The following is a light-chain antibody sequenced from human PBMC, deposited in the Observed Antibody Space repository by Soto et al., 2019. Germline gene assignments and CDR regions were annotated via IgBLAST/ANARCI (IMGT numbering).Light chain of an antibody. J-gene: IGKJ1*01. CDR1: QSISRW. Sequence: DIQMTQSPSTLSASVGNRVTISCRASQSISRWLAWYQQKPGKAPKLLIHDASSLESGVPSRFSGSGSGTEFTLTINNLQPGDVATYYCQQYNTYLTFGQGTKVEIK. CDR2: DAS. V-gene: IGKV1-5*01. CDR3: QQYNTYLT.